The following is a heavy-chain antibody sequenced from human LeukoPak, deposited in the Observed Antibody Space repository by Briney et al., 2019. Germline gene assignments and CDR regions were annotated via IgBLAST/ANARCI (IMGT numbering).Heavy chain of an antibody. CDR1: GFTFADYA. V-gene: IGHV3-21*01. CDR3: ARGGYCSGGSCSTSDYYYYYMDV. Sequence: GGSLRLSCAASGFTFADYAMSWVRQAPGKGLEWVSSISSSSSYIYYADSVKGRFTISRDNAKNSLYLQMNSLRAEDTAVYYCARGGYCSGGSCSTSDYYYYYMDVWGKGTTVTISS. D-gene: IGHD2-15*01. J-gene: IGHJ6*03. CDR2: ISSSSSYI.